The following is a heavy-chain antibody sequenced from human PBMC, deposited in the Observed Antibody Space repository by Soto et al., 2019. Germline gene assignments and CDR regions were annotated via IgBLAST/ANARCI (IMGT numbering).Heavy chain of an antibody. CDR1: GGPISSYY. D-gene: IGHD3-10*01. Sequence: SETLSLTCTVSGGPISSYYWSWIRQPPGKGLEWIGYIYYSGSTNYNPSLKSRVTISVDTSKNQFSLKLSSVTAADTAVYYCARDREAASGGFDYGSGSLNFAYWGQGALVTVSS. V-gene: IGHV4-59*01. J-gene: IGHJ4*02. CDR3: ARDREAASGGFDYGSGSLNFAY. CDR2: IYYSGST.